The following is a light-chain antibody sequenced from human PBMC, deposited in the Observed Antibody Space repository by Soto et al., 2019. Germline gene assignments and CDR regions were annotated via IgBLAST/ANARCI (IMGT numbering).Light chain of an antibody. CDR1: QYINPG. CDR2: QTS. V-gene: IGKV3-11*01. J-gene: IGKJ1*01. CDR3: PQRQSLPRT. Sequence: VLTQSPVTLSSFPGARVALSGRASQYINPGLAWYHHRPGQAPRLLIYQTSIRAAGIPARFSASGSGTDFTLTISDVQPEDFALYYCPQRQSLPRTFGQGTMVDIK.